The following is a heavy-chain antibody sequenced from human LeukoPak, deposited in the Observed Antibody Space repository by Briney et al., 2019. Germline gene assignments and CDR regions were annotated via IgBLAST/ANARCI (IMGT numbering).Heavy chain of an antibody. CDR1: GDSVSGNSAT. CDR2: TYYRSKWFR. D-gene: IGHD1-26*01. V-gene: IGHV6-1*01. J-gene: IGHJ4*02. CDR3: ARLASGTSDGGDY. Sequence: SQTLSLTCAISGDSVSGNSATWNWIRQSPSRGLEWLGRTYYRSKWFRDYAVSVKSRITINPDTSKNQFSLQLNSLTPEDTAVYYCARLASGTSDGGDYWGQGTLATVSS.